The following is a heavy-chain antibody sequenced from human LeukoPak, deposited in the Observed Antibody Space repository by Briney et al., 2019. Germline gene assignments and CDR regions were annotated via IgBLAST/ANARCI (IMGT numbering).Heavy chain of an antibody. CDR1: GGSFSGYY. V-gene: IGHV4-34*01. D-gene: IGHD4-17*01. J-gene: IGHJ4*02. Sequence: SETLSLTCAVHGGSFSGYYWSWIRQPPGKGLEWIGEINHSGSTNYNPSLKSRVTISVDTSKNQLSLKLSSVTAADTAVYYCARGRRFGHYVNWGQGTLVTVSS. CDR3: ARGRRFGHYVN. CDR2: INHSGST.